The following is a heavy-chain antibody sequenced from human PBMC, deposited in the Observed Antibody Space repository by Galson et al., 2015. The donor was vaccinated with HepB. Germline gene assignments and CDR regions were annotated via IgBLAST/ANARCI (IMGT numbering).Heavy chain of an antibody. Sequence: QSGAEVKKPGASVKVSCKASGYTFTSYGISWVRQAPGQGLEWMGWISAYNGNTNYAQKLQGRVTMTTDTSTSTAYMELRSLRSDDTAVYYCARANNANRTAQAYYYYYGMDVWGQGTTVTVSS. CDR2: ISAYNGNT. CDR1: GYTFTSYG. CDR3: ARANNANRTAQAYYYYYGMDV. J-gene: IGHJ6*02. D-gene: IGHD1/OR15-1a*01. V-gene: IGHV1-18*01.